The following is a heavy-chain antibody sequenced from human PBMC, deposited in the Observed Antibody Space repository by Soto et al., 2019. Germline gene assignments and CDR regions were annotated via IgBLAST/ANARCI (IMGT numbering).Heavy chain of an antibody. J-gene: IGHJ4*02. CDR1: GGSISSGGYY. V-gene: IGHV4-31*03. D-gene: IGHD2-2*01. CDR3: ARGLQLYCSSTSCYGAFFDY. Sequence: LSLTCTVSGGSISSGGYYWSWIRQHPGKGLEWIGYIYYSGSTYYNPSLKSRVTISVDTSKNQFSLKLSSVTAADTAVYYCARGLQLYCSSTSCYGAFFDYWGQGTLVTVSS. CDR2: IYYSGST.